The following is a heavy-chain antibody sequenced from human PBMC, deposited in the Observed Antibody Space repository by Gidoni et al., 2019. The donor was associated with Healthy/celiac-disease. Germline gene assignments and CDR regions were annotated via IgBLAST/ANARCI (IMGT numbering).Heavy chain of an antibody. V-gene: IGHV7-4-1*02. CDR3: ARDLGYGDYGSGY. Sequence: QVQLLQSGSELKKPGASVKVSCKASGYTFTSYAMHWVRQAPGQGLEWMGWINTNNGNTTYDQGLKGRFVFDLDTSVSTAYLQISSLKAEDTAVYYCARDLGYGDYGSGYWGQGTLVTVSS. J-gene: IGHJ4*02. CDR2: INTNNGNT. CDR1: GYTFTSYA. D-gene: IGHD4-17*01.